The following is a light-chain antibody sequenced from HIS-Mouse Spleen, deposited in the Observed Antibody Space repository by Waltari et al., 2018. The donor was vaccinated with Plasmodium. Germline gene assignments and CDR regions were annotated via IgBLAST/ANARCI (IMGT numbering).Light chain of an antibody. Sequence: SYELTQPPSVSVSPGQTASITCSGGKLGGKYACWYQQKPGHSPVRVIYQDSKRQSGTPEGVSGSNSGNTATLTLSGSQAMDEADYYCQAWDGSTVVFGGGTKLTVL. CDR2: QDS. CDR1: KLGGKY. CDR3: QAWDGSTVV. V-gene: IGLV3-1*01. J-gene: IGLJ2*01.